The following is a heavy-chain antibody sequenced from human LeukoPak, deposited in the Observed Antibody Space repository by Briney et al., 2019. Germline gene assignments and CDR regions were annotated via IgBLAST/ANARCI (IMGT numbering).Heavy chain of an antibody. V-gene: IGHV3-48*01. D-gene: IGHD4-17*01. J-gene: IGHJ4*02. CDR2: ISSSSRTI. CDR1: GFTFSSYS. Sequence: GGSLRLSCAASGFTFSSYSMNWVRQAPGKGLEWVSHISSSSRTIYYADSVKGRFTISRDNAKNSLYLQMNSLRAEDTAIYYCARQSGTMVTTRFDYWGQGTLVTVSS. CDR3: ARQSGTMVTTRFDY.